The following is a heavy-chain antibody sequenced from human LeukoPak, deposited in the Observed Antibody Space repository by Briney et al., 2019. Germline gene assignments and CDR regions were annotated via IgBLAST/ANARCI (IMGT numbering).Heavy chain of an antibody. D-gene: IGHD1-26*01. J-gene: IGHJ4*02. Sequence: GGSLRLSCAASGFTFSSYWMSWVRQAPGKGLEWVANIKQDGSEKYYVDSVKGRFTISRDNAKNSLYLQMNSLRAEDTAVYYCARDRRLTWELRFDYWGQGTLVTVSS. CDR3: ARDRRLTWELRFDY. V-gene: IGHV3-7*01. CDR2: IKQDGSEK. CDR1: GFTFSSYW.